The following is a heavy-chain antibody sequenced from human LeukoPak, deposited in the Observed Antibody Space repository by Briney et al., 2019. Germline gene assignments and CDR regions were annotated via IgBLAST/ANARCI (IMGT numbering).Heavy chain of an antibody. V-gene: IGHV3-64D*09. D-gene: IGHD3-10*01. Sequence: PGGSLRLSCSASGFTFSRCAMHWVRQAPGKGLEYVSAISSNGGSTYYADSVKGRFTISRDNSKNTVYLQMSSLRVEDTAVYFCVGVRWFGGANWFDPWGQGTLVTVSS. J-gene: IGHJ5*02. CDR1: GFTFSRCA. CDR3: VGVRWFGGANWFDP. CDR2: ISSNGGST.